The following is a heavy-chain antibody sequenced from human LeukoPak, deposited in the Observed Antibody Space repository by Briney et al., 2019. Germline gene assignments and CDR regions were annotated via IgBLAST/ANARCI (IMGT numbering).Heavy chain of an antibody. J-gene: IGHJ3*02. Sequence: GGSLRLSCAASGFTFSSYAMSWVRQAPGKGLEWVSAISGSGGSTYYADSVKGRFTISRDNSKNTLYLQMNSLRAEDTAVYYCSYGSGSYYSLGAFDIWGQGTMVVVSS. V-gene: IGHV3-23*01. D-gene: IGHD3-10*01. CDR1: GFTFSSYA. CDR2: ISGSGGST. CDR3: SYGSGSYYSLGAFDI.